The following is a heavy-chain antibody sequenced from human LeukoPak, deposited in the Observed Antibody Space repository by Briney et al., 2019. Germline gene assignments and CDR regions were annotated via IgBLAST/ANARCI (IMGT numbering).Heavy chain of an antibody. J-gene: IGHJ6*03. D-gene: IGHD6-13*01. V-gene: IGHV3-9*01. Sequence: GGSLRLSCAASGFTFDDYAMHWVRQAPGKGVEWVSGISWNSGSIGYADSVKGRFTISRDNAKNSLYLQMNSLRAEDTALYYCAKDGYSSSTIRLYYYYYYYMDVWGKGTTVTVSS. CDR3: AKDGYSSSTIRLYYYYYYYMDV. CDR1: GFTFDDYA. CDR2: ISWNSGSI.